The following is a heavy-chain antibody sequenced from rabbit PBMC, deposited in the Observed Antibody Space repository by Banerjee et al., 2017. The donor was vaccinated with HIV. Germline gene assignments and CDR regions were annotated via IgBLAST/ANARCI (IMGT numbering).Heavy chain of an antibody. CDR1: GFPFSDKAV. Sequence: QEQLVESGGGLVKPGASLTITCKASGFPFSDKAVMCWVRQAPGKGLEWIACIYVDSVSPTYYAAWAKGRFTTSKTSSTTVTLQMTSLTAADTATYFCARDTGSSFSSYGMDLWGQGTLVTVS. J-gene: IGHJ6*01. V-gene: IGHV1S45*01. CDR3: ARDTGSSFSSYGMDL. D-gene: IGHD8-1*01. CDR2: IYVDSVSPT.